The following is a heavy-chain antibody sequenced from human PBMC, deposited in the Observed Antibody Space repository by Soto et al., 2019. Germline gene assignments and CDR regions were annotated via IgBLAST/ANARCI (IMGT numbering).Heavy chain of an antibody. V-gene: IGHV1-69*06. CDR1: RGSFSSYA. CDR2: IIPIFGTA. Sequence: SVKVSCKASRGSFSSYAVGWVRQAPGQGLEWMGGIIPIFGTANYAQKFQGRVTITADKSTSTAYMELSSLRSEDTAVYYCARGRYSGSGSYGDYWGQGTLVTFSS. CDR3: ARGRYSGSGSYGDY. D-gene: IGHD3-10*01. J-gene: IGHJ4*02.